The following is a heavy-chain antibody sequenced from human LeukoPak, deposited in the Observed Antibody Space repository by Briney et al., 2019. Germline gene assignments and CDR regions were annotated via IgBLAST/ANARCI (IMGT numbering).Heavy chain of an antibody. D-gene: IGHD6-6*01. J-gene: IGHJ6*02. CDR1: GSTFSDYY. CDR2: ISSSGSTI. Sequence: GFLRLSCAASGSTFSDYYMSWIRQAPGKGLEWVSYISSSGSTIYYADSVKGRFTISRDNAKNSLYLQMNSLRAEDTAVYYCATRPDVGMDVWGQGTTVTVSS. CDR3: ATRPDVGMDV. V-gene: IGHV3-11*04.